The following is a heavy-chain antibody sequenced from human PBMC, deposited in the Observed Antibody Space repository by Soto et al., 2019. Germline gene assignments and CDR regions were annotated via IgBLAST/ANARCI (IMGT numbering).Heavy chain of an antibody. J-gene: IGHJ5*02. V-gene: IGHV1-8*01. CDR2: MNPNSGNT. Sequence: QVQLVQSGAEVKKPGASVKVSCKASGYTFTSYDINWVRQATGQGLEWMGWMNPNSGNTGYAQKFQGRVTITRTTSIRTAYMELSGLRSEDTAVYYCAREPSERSSSWYWFDPWGQGTLVTVSS. D-gene: IGHD6-13*01. CDR1: GYTFTSYD. CDR3: AREPSERSSSWYWFDP.